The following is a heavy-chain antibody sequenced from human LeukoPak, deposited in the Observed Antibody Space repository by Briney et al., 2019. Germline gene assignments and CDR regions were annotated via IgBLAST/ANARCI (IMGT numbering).Heavy chain of an antibody. V-gene: IGHV3-23*01. J-gene: IGHJ4*02. CDR3: AKDGGLWVSAHWGDS. CDR1: GFTFSSYA. CDR2: ITTSDGNT. D-gene: IGHD7-27*01. Sequence: GGSLRLSCAASGFTFSSYAMHWVRQAPGKGLEWVSTITTSDGNTYYADSVKGRFTVSRDNSKNTLYLQMNSLRAEDTAVYYCAKDGGLWVSAHWGDSWGRGTLVTVSS.